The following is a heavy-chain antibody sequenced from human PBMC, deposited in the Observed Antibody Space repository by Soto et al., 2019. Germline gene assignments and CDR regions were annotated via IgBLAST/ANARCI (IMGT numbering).Heavy chain of an antibody. D-gene: IGHD2-21*01. CDR3: ASAKAVVIAALGI. J-gene: IGHJ3*02. Sequence: GGSLRLSCTASGFTFSSSAMSWVRHVPGQGLEWVASISENGGSRGGTYYADSVKSRFTDSRDNSKNTLYLQVDSLREADTALYYCASAKAVVIAALGIWGQGTMVTVSS. V-gene: IGHV3-23*01. CDR2: ISENGGSRGGT. CDR1: GFTFSSSA.